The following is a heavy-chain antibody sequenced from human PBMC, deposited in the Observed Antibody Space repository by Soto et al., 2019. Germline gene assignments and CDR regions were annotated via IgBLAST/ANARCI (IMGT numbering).Heavy chain of an antibody. CDR2: IIPIFGTA. CDR3: ARHPIKGMVGANPLDY. V-gene: IGHV1-69*13. D-gene: IGHD1-26*01. CDR1: GGTFSSYA. Sequence: ASVKVSCKASGGTFSSYAISWVRQAPGQGLEWMGGIIPIFGTANYAQKFQGRVTITADESTSTAYMELSSLRSEDTAVYYCARHPIKGMVGANPLDYWGQGTLVTVSS. J-gene: IGHJ4*02.